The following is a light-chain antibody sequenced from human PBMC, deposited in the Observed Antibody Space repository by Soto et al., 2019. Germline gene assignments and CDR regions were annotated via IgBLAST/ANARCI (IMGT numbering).Light chain of an antibody. Sequence: QSVLTQPPSASGTPGQRVAISCSGSSSNIGSHTVNWYQQLPGTAPKLLIYGNDQRPSGVPDRFSGSKSGTSASLAISGLPSEDEVEYYCAAWDDSLNGPVFGGGTKLTVL. CDR1: SSNIGSHT. CDR2: GND. CDR3: AAWDDSLNGPV. V-gene: IGLV1-44*01. J-gene: IGLJ3*02.